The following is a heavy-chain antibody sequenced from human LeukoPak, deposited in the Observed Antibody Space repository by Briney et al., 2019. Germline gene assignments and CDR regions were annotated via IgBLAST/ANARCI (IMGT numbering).Heavy chain of an antibody. CDR1: GGSISSGSYY. J-gene: IGHJ4*02. V-gene: IGHV4-61*02. Sequence: SQTLSLTCTVSGGSISSGSYYWSWIRQPAGKGLEWIGRIYTSGRTNYNPSLKSRVTISVDMSKNQFSLKLSSVTTADTAVYYCASQYYDFWSGTSNDWLLTDYWGQGTLVTVSS. CDR2: IYTSGRT. D-gene: IGHD3-3*01. CDR3: ASQYYDFWSGTSNDWLLTDY.